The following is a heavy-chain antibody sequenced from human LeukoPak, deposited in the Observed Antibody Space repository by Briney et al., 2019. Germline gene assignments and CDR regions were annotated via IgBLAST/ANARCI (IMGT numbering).Heavy chain of an antibody. J-gene: IGHJ4*02. CDR3: AAVPHEYSYGPGWGDY. V-gene: IGHV1-58*02. CDR1: GFTFTSSA. D-gene: IGHD5-18*01. Sequence: SVKVSCKASGFTFTSSAMQWVRQARGQRLEWVGWIVVGSGNTNYAQKFQERVTITRDMSTSTAYMELSSLRSEDTAVYYCAAVPHEYSYGPGWGDYWGQGTLVTVSS. CDR2: IVVGSGNT.